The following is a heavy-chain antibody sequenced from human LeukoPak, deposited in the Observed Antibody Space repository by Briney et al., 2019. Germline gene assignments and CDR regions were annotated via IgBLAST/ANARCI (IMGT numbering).Heavy chain of an antibody. CDR1: GYTFTGYY. D-gene: IGHD6-13*01. J-gene: IGHJ5*02. V-gene: IGHV1-2*02. Sequence: ASVKVSCKASGYTFTGYYMHWVRQAPGQGLEWMGWINPNSGGTNYAQKFQCRVTMTRDTSISTAYMELSRLRSDDTAVYYCARGNSSSWGRFDPWGQGTLVTVSS. CDR2: INPNSGGT. CDR3: ARGNSSSWGRFDP.